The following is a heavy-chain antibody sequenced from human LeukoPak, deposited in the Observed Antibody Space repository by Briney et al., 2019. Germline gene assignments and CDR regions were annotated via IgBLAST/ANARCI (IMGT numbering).Heavy chain of an antibody. D-gene: IGHD6-13*01. Sequence: GGSLRLSCAASGFTFSSYGMHWVRQAPGRGLEWVAVIWYDGSNKYYADSVKGRFTISRDNSKNTLYLQMNSLRAEDTAVYYCARDAVYSSSWQYYWGQGTLVTVSS. J-gene: IGHJ4*02. V-gene: IGHV3-33*01. CDR3: ARDAVYSSSWQYY. CDR1: GFTFSSYG. CDR2: IWYDGSNK.